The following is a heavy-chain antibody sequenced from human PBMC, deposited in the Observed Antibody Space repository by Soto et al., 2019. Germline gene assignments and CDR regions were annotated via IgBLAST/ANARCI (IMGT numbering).Heavy chain of an antibody. Sequence: GGSLRLSCTASGFTFGGYAMSWFRQAPGKGLEWVGFIRSKAYGGTTEYAASVKGRFTISRDDSKSIAYLQMNSLKTEDTAVYYCTRAYDILTGYYRTGGSDYYFDYWGQGTLVTVSS. CDR2: IRSKAYGGTT. V-gene: IGHV3-49*03. CDR3: TRAYDILTGYYRTGGSDYYFDY. J-gene: IGHJ4*02. D-gene: IGHD3-9*01. CDR1: GFTFGGYA.